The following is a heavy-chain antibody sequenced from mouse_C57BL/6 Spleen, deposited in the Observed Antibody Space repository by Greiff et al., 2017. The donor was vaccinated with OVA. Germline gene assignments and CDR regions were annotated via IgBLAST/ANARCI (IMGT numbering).Heavy chain of an antibody. D-gene: IGHD2-3*01. V-gene: IGHV1-15*01. Sequence: QVQLKESGAELVRPGASVTLSCKASGYTFTDYEMHWVKQTPVHGLEWIGAIDPETGGTAYNQKFKGKAILTADKSSSTAYMELRSLTSEDAAVYYCTSGYYRFAYWGQGTLVTVSA. J-gene: IGHJ3*01. CDR3: TSGYYRFAY. CDR1: GYTFTDYE. CDR2: IDPETGGT.